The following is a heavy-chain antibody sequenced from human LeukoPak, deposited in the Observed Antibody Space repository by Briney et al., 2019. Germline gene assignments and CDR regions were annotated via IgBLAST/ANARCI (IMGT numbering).Heavy chain of an antibody. CDR2: MNPNSGNT. J-gene: IGHJ6*03. D-gene: IGHD2-2*01. CDR3: ARGKPESYRLLYYYYYMDV. V-gene: IGHV1-8*01. CDR1: GYTFTSYD. Sequence: GASVKVSCKASGYTFTSYDINWVRQATGQGLEWMGWMNPNSGNTGYAQKFQGRVTMTRNTSISTAYMELSSLRSEDTAVYYCARGKPESYRLLYYYYYMDVWGKGTTVTVSS.